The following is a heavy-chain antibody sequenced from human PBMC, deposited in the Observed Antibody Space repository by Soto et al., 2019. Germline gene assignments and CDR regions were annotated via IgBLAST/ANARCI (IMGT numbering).Heavy chain of an antibody. D-gene: IGHD1-1*01. CDR2: ISGGGDTT. Sequence: GSLRLSCAASGFTFSSYGISWIRLSPGKGLEWVSVISGGGDTTYYTPSVKGRFTISRDNAKNTLYLQMNSLRAEDTAVYYCAKDLTWNQADYWGQGALVTLSS. CDR3: AKDLTWNQADY. V-gene: IGHV3-23*01. J-gene: IGHJ4*02. CDR1: GFTFSSYG.